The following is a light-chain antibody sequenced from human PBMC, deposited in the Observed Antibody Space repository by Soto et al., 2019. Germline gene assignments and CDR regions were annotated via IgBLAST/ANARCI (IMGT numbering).Light chain of an antibody. CDR1: SSNIGSNS. CDR2: RNN. CDR3: AAWDDSLSGAV. J-gene: IGLJ7*01. Sequence: QSVLTQPPSASGTPGQRDTISYSGSSSNIGSNSVYWYQQLPGTAPKLLIYRNNQRPSGVPDRFSGSKSGTSASLAISGLRSEDEADYYCAAWDDSLSGAVFGGGTQLTVL. V-gene: IGLV1-47*01.